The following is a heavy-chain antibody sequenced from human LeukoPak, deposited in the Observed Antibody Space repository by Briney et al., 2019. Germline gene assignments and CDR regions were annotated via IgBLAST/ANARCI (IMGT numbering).Heavy chain of an antibody. V-gene: IGHV1-18*04. CDR3: ARAAPTLTVTTDFDY. CDR2: ISAYNGNT. Sequence: GASVKLSCTASGYTFINYGMTWVRQAPGQGLEWMGWISAYNGNTNYAENVKGRVTMTTDTSTSTAYMELRSLRADDTAVYYCARAAPTLTVTTDFDYWNQGTLVTVSS. D-gene: IGHD4-17*01. CDR1: GYTFINYG. J-gene: IGHJ4*02.